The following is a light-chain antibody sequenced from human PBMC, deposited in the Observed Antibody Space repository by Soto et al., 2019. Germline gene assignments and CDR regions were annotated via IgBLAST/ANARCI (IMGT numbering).Light chain of an antibody. Sequence: QSVLTQPASVSGSPGQSITISCTAASTDVGDYYFVSWYQHHPGKAPKLIIYEVSSRPSGVSHRFSASASGSTASLTISGLQADDEADYYCGSYTNTTYVFGTGTKVTV. CDR2: EVS. J-gene: IGLJ1*01. CDR3: GSYTNTTYV. CDR1: STDVGDYYF. V-gene: IGLV2-14*01.